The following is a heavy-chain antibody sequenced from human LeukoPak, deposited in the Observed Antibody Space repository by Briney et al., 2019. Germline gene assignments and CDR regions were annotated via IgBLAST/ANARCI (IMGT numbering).Heavy chain of an antibody. CDR3: ARDPPRWGSSSAPVDP. CDR2: IYHSGST. J-gene: IGHJ5*02. Sequence: SETLSLTCTVSGYSISSGYYWGWIRQPPGKGLEWIGSIYHSGSTYCNPSLKSRVTISVDTSKNQFSLKLSSVTAADTAVYYCARDPPRWGSSSAPVDPWGQGTLVTVSS. CDR1: GYSISSGYY. D-gene: IGHD6-6*01. V-gene: IGHV4-38-2*02.